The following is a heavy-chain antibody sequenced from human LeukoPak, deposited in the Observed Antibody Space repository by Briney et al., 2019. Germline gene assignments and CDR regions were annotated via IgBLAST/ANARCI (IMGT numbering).Heavy chain of an antibody. Sequence: KSSETLSLTCTVSGGSISSYYWSWIRQPPGKGLEWIGYIYYSRSTNYNPSLKSRVTISVDTSKNQFSLKLSSVTAADTAVYYCARHGSGDYLPYFDYWGQGTLVTVSS. D-gene: IGHD4-17*01. CDR1: GGSISSYY. CDR3: ARHGSGDYLPYFDY. V-gene: IGHV4-59*08. CDR2: IYYSRST. J-gene: IGHJ4*02.